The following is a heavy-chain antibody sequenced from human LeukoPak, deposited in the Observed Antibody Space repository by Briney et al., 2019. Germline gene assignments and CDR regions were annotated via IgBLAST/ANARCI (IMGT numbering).Heavy chain of an antibody. Sequence: PGRSLRLSCAASGFTFSSYGMHWVRQAPGKGLEWVAVISYDGSNKYYADSVKGRFTISRDNSKNTLYLQMNSLRAEDTAVYYCARDQRYLAVAGTSSDYWGQGTLVTVSS. CDR2: ISYDGSNK. CDR3: ARDQRYLAVAGTSSDY. J-gene: IGHJ4*02. D-gene: IGHD6-19*01. CDR1: GFTFSSYG. V-gene: IGHV3-30*03.